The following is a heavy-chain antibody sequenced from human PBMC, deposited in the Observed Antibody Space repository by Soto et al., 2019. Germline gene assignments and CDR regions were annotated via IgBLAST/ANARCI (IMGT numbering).Heavy chain of an antibody. J-gene: IGHJ4*02. D-gene: IGHD4-17*01. CDR2: IYYSGTT. CDR3: AIPRALYDYGYYTDYYYFDY. V-gene: IGHV4-39*01. Sequence: QLQLQESGPGLVRPSETLSLTCTVSGGSIDTNLYYWSWIRQPPGRGLEWIGTIYYSGTTDYNPSLRCRATLSVDTSKNQYSLTMSPVTAADTAVYFCAIPRALYDYGYYTDYYYFDYWGQGTLVTVSS. CDR1: GGSIDTNLYY.